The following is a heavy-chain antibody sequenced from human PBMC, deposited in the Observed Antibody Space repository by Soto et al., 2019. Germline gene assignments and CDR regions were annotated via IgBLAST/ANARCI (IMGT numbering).Heavy chain of an antibody. CDR3: ARYCSGGSCYSVKPPDY. J-gene: IGHJ4*02. V-gene: IGHV1-18*01. CDR2: ISAYNGNT. D-gene: IGHD2-15*01. CDR1: GYTFTSYS. Sequence: GASVKVSCKASGYTFTSYSISWVRQAPGQGLEWMGWISAYNGNTNYAQKLQGRVTMTTDTSTSTAYMELRSLRSDDTAVYYCARYCSGGSCYSVKPPDYWGQGTLVTVSS.